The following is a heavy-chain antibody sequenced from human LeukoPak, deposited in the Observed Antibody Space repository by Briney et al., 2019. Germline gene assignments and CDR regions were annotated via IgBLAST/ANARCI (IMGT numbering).Heavy chain of an antibody. V-gene: IGHV3-11*04. CDR1: GFTFSDYY. CDR3: ARAGTTVTRPHWFDP. Sequence: GGSLRLSCAASGFTFSDYYMNWIRQAPGKGLEWVSYISGSSSYIYYADSVKGRFTISRDNAKNSLYLQMNSLRAEDTAVYYCARAGTTVTRPHWFDPWGQGTLVTVSS. D-gene: IGHD4-17*01. J-gene: IGHJ5*02. CDR2: ISGSSSYI.